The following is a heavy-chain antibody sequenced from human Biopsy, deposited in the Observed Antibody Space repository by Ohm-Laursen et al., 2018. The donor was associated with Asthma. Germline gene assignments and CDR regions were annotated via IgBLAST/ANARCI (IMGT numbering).Heavy chain of an antibody. CDR1: GFTFSSYG. V-gene: IGHV3-23*01. J-gene: IGHJ6*02. CDR2: IGPGAGST. Sequence: SLRLSCAASGFTFSSYGMNWVRQAPGKGLQWVSSIGPGAGSTYYADSVRGRFTISRDNSNTVFLQMNSLRAEDTAVYYCARISICRTTTCYSYFSYSMDVWGQGTTVTVSS. CDR3: ARISICRTTTCYSYFSYSMDV. D-gene: IGHD2-2*01.